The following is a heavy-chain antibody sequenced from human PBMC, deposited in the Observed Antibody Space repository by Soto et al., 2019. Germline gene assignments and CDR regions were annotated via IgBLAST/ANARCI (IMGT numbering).Heavy chain of an antibody. J-gene: IGHJ4*02. CDR1: GGTFSSYA. V-gene: IGHV1-58*01. Sequence: SVKVSCKASGGTFSSYAVRWVRQARGQRLEWIGWIVVGSGNTNYAQKFQERVTITRDMSTSTAYMELSSLRSEDTAVYYCAAVVVATIFDYWGQGTLVTVSS. D-gene: IGHD5-12*01. CDR3: AAVVVATIFDY. CDR2: IVVGSGNT.